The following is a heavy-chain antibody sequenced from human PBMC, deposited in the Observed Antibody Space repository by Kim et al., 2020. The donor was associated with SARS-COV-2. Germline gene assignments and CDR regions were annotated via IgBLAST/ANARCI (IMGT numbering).Heavy chain of an antibody. V-gene: IGHV1-24*01. Sequence: ASVKVSCKVSGYTLTELSMHWVRQAPGKGLEWMGGFDPEDGKTIYAQKFQGRVTMTEDTSTDTAYMELSSLRSEDTAVYYCATASLGALLWFGESDYYYYGMDVWGQGTTVTVSS. CDR1: GYTLTELS. D-gene: IGHD3-10*01. CDR3: ATASLGALLWFGESDYYYYGMDV. J-gene: IGHJ6*02. CDR2: FDPEDGKT.